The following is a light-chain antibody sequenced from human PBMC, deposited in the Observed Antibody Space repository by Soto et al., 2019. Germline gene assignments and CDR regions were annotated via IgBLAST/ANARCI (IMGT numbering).Light chain of an antibody. Sequence: QSALTQPTSVSGSRGRSITISCIGSSSDIGAYNNVSWFQQHPGEVPKMIIYDVIKRPSGVSARVSGSKSGNTVSLTISGLQPEDEADYYCCSYTRSNTHVFGTGTKLTVL. CDR2: DVI. V-gene: IGLV2-14*01. J-gene: IGLJ1*01. CDR1: SSDIGAYNN. CDR3: CSYTRSNTHV.